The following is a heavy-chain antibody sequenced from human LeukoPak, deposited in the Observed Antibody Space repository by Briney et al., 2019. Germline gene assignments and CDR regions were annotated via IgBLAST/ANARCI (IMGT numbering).Heavy chain of an antibody. Sequence: SETLSLTCTVSGYSISSGYYWGWIRQPPGKGLEWIGIIYHSGSTYYNPSLKSRVTISVDTSKNQFSLKLSSVTAADTAVYYCARPSKKWSGSSCYKDWYFDYWGQGTLVTVSS. CDR1: GYSISSGYY. CDR3: ARPSKKWSGSSCYKDWYFDY. J-gene: IGHJ4*02. D-gene: IGHD2-2*02. V-gene: IGHV4-38-2*02. CDR2: IYHSGST.